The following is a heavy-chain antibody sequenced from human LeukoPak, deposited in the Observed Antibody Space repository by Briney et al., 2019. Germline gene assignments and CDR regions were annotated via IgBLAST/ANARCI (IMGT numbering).Heavy chain of an antibody. J-gene: IGHJ3*02. CDR1: GFTFSSYW. CDR3: ARDYYDSSGYWAHWFAFDI. V-gene: IGHV3-7*01. CDR2: IKQDGSEK. D-gene: IGHD3-22*01. Sequence: GGFLRLSCAASGFTFSSYWMSWVRQAPGKGLEWVANIKQDGSEKYYVDSVKGRFTISRDNAKNSLYLQMNSLRAEDTAVYYCARDYYDSSGYWAHWFAFDIWGQGTMVTVSS.